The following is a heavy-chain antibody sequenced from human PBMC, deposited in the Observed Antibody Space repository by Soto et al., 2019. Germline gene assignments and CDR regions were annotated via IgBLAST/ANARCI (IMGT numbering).Heavy chain of an antibody. V-gene: IGHV1-18*01. CDR1: GYTFTSYG. CDR2: ISAYNGNT. CDR3: AKSAGIAALRAEYFRH. J-gene: IGHJ1*01. Sequence: ASVKVSCKASGYTFTSYGISWVRQAPGQGLEWMGWISAYNGNTNYAQKLQGRVTMTTDTSTSTAYMELRSLRSDDTAVYYCAKSAGIAALRAEYFRHWGQGTLVTVSS. D-gene: IGHD6-13*01.